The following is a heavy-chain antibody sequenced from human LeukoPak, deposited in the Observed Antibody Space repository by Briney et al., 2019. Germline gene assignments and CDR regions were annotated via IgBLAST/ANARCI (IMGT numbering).Heavy chain of an antibody. CDR1: GFTFSNYA. J-gene: IGHJ5*02. V-gene: IGHV3-64*01. CDR2: ISSNGGST. Sequence: GGSLRLSCAASGFTFSNYAMHWVRQAPGKGLEFVSVISSNGGSTNYANSVKGRFIISRDNSKNTLYLQMGSLRAEDTAVYYCARDNRAFDPWGQGTLVTVSS. CDR3: ARDNRAFDP. D-gene: IGHD3-16*02.